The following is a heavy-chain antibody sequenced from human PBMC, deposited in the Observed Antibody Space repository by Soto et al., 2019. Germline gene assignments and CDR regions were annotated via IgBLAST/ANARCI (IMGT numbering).Heavy chain of an antibody. D-gene: IGHD3-10*01. CDR2: ISYDGSDK. J-gene: IGHJ4*02. CDR1: GFPFTSYG. Sequence: QVQLVESGGGVVQPGRSLRLSCAASGFPFTSYGMHWVREGPDKGLEWVAIISYDGSDKYYADSVKGRFTISRDNSKNTLNLQMNSVRPEDTALYYCVGGQYYFDYRGQGTLVIVSS. V-gene: IGHV3-30*03. CDR3: VGGQYYFDY.